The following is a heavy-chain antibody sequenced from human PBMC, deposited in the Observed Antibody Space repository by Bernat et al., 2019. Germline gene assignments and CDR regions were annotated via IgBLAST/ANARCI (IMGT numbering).Heavy chain of an antibody. CDR1: GFTFSTYW. CDR3: ARDPDYGGYSYFES. CDR2: ISGDGSRT. Sequence: EVQLVESGGGLVQPGGSLRLSCAASGFTFSTYWMHWVRQVSGKGLEWVSRISGDGSRTTYADSVKGRFTISRDNAKNTLSLQMNSLRADDTAVYYCARDPDYGGYSYFESWGQGTLVTVSS. D-gene: IGHD4-23*01. V-gene: IGHV3-74*01. J-gene: IGHJ4*02.